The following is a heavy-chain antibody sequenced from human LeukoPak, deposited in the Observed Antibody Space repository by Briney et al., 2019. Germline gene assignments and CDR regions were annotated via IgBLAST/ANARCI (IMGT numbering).Heavy chain of an antibody. D-gene: IGHD3-9*01. Sequence: EASVKVSCKASGYTFTSYDINWVRQATGQGLEWMGWMNPNSGNTGYAQKFQGRVTMTRNTSISTAYMELSSLRSEDTAVYYCARGDILTGYTIDYWGQGTLVTVSS. V-gene: IGHV1-8*01. CDR1: GYTFTSYD. CDR2: MNPNSGNT. J-gene: IGHJ4*02. CDR3: ARGDILTGYTIDY.